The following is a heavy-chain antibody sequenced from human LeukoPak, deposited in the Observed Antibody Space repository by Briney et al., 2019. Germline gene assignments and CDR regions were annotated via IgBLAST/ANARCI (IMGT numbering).Heavy chain of an antibody. D-gene: IGHD6-13*01. CDR3: ARVKVAAAGNAFDY. V-gene: IGHV3-33*01. J-gene: IGHJ4*02. Sequence: GGSLRLSCATSGFTFSSYGMHWVRQAPGKGLEWVAIIWYDGSKTYYADSVKGRFTISRDKSNNTLYLQMNSLRVEDTAVYYCARVKVAAAGNAFDYWGRGTMVAVFS. CDR2: IWYDGSKT. CDR1: GFTFSSYG.